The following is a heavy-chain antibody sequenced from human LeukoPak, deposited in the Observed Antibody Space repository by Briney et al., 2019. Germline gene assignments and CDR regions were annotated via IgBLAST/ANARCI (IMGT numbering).Heavy chain of an antibody. J-gene: IGHJ4*02. Sequence: PGGSLRLSCAASGFTFSNYWMTWVRQAPGKGLEWVANIQQDGGEKCYVDSVKGRFTISRDNAKNSLYLQMNSLRAEDTAVYYCARVRGGCYFDYWGQGTLVTVSS. D-gene: IGHD3-10*01. CDR2: IQQDGGEK. V-gene: IGHV3-7*01. CDR1: GFTFSNYW. CDR3: ARVRGGCYFDY.